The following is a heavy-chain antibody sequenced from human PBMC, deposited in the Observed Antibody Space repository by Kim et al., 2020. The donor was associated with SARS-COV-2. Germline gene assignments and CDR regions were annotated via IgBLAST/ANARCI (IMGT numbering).Heavy chain of an antibody. CDR2: VSYDGSLK. Sequence: GGSLRLSCAASGFSFNNYDMHWVRQAPGKGLEWVPHVSYDGSLKYYADSLKGRFTVSRDSSKNTLFLHMNSLGTEDTAVYYCAKNRGFIRLALHHEHFD. CDR3: AKNRGFIRLALHHEHFD. CDR1: GFSFNNYD. J-gene: IGHJ4*01. V-gene: IGHV3-30*18. D-gene: IGHD3-3*02.